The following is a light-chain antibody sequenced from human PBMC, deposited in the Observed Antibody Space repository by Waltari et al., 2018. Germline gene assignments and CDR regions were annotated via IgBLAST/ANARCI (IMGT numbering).Light chain of an antibody. V-gene: IGKV1-5*01. CDR2: DAS. J-gene: IGKJ1*01. CDR1: QSIGFW. CDR3: QQYNGYSSWT. Sequence: DIQMTQFPSTLSASVGDRVSITCRASQSIGFWLAWYQQKPGKAPKLLIYDASALESGVPSRFSGSGSGTEFPFTISGLQADDYATYFCQQYNGYSSWTFGQGTQVEIK.